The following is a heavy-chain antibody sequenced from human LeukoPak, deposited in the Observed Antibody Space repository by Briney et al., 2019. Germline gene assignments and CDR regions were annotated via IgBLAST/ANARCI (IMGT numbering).Heavy chain of an antibody. CDR3: AKDIGLI. CDR2: ISYDGSNK. J-gene: IGHJ4*02. Sequence: PGGSLRLSCAASGFTFGSYGMHWVREAPGKGMEWVAVISYDGSNKYYADSVKGRFTISRDNSKNTLYLQMNSLRAEDTAVYYCAKDIGLIWGQGTLVTVSS. V-gene: IGHV3-30*18. CDR1: GFTFGSYG. D-gene: IGHD3-16*01.